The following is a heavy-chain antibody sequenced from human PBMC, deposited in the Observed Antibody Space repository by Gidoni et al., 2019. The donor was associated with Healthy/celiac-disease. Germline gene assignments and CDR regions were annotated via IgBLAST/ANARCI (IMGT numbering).Heavy chain of an antibody. CDR1: GGSFSGYY. CDR3: ARLWIADFDY. Sequence: QVQLQQWGAGLLKPSETLSLTCAVYGGSFSGYYWSWIRQPPGKGLEWIGEINHSGSTNYNPSLKSRVTISVDTSKNQFSLKLSSVTAADTAVYYCARLWIADFDYWGQGTLVTVSS. D-gene: IGHD5-12*01. CDR2: INHSGST. J-gene: IGHJ4*02. V-gene: IGHV4-34*01.